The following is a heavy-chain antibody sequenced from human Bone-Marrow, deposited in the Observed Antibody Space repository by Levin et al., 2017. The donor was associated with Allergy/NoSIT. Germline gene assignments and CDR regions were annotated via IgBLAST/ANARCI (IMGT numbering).Heavy chain of an antibody. CDR1: GFTFSSYA. J-gene: IGHJ2*01. D-gene: IGHD3-10*01. Sequence: GESLKISCAASGFTFSSYAMSWVRQAPGKGLEWVSAISGSGGSTYYADSVKGRFTISRDNSKNTLYLQMNSLRAEDTAVYYCAKNSHYGSPRDFDLWGRGTLVTVSS. CDR2: ISGSGGST. CDR3: AKNSHYGSPRDFDL. V-gene: IGHV3-23*01.